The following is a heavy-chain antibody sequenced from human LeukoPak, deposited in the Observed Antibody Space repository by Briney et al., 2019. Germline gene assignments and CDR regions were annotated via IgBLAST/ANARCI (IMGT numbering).Heavy chain of an antibody. CDR1: GFPFSSYW. V-gene: IGHV3-74*01. Sequence: GGSPRLSCVASGFPFSSYWMTWVRQAPGKGLVWVSRINSDGSSTSYADSVKGRFTISRDNAKNTLYLQMNSLRAEDTAVYYCARDYHGMDVWGQGTTVTVSS. CDR3: ARDYHGMDV. CDR2: INSDGSST. J-gene: IGHJ6*02.